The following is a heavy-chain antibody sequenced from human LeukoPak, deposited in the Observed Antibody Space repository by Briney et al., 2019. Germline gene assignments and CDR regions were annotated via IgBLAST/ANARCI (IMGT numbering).Heavy chain of an antibody. V-gene: IGHV3-23*01. J-gene: IGHJ3*02. CDR1: GFTFSSYA. Sequence: GGSLRLSCAASGFTFSSYAMSWDRQAPGKGLEWVSAISGSGGSTYYADSVKGRFTISRDNAKNSLYLQMNSLRAKDTAVYYCARERGYSSGWPDAFDIWGQGTMVTVSS. CDR3: ARERGYSSGWPDAFDI. CDR2: ISGSGGST. D-gene: IGHD6-19*01.